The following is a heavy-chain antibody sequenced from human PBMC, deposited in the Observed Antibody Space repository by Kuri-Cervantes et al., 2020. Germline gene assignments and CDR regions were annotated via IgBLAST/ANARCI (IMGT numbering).Heavy chain of an antibody. J-gene: IGHJ3*02. CDR2: IRNDGKDK. CDR1: GFTFSTSG. CDR3: ARGEVTVVTPGGDAFDI. V-gene: IGHV3-30*02. Sequence: GESLKISCAASGFTFSTSGMSWVRQAPGKGLEWVALIRNDGKDKYNAVSVGGRFTISRDNSKNTVYLQVNSLGVEDTAVYYCARGEVTVVTPGGDAFDIWGQGTMVTVSS. D-gene: IGHD4-23*01.